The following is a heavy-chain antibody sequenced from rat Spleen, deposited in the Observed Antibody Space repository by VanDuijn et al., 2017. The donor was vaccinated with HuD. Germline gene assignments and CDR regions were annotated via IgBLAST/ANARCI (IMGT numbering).Heavy chain of an antibody. CDR1: GFTFSNYY. V-gene: IGHV5-27*01. CDR2: ITNSGGST. J-gene: IGHJ4*01. D-gene: IGHD1-4*01. Sequence: EVQLVEFGGGLVQPGRSLKLSCAASGFTFSNYYMAWVRQAPTKGLEWVASITNSGGSTYYRDSVKGRFTISRDNAKSTLYLQRNSLRSEDTATYYCTREGRNYPGPWDAWGQGASVTVSS. CDR3: TREGRNYPGPWDA.